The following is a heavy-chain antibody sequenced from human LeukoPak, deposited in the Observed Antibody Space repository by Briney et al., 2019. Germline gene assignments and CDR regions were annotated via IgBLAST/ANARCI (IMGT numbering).Heavy chain of an antibody. CDR3: ARGAVEYQLLWFDY. J-gene: IGHJ4*02. CDR2: IIPIFGTA. D-gene: IGHD2-2*01. V-gene: IGHV1-69*13. Sequence: ASVKVSWKASGGTFSSYAISWVRQAPGQGLEWMGGIIPIFGTANYAQKFQGRVTITADESTSTAYMELSSLRSEDTAVYYCARGAVEYQLLWFDYWGQGTLVTVSS. CDR1: GGTFSSYA.